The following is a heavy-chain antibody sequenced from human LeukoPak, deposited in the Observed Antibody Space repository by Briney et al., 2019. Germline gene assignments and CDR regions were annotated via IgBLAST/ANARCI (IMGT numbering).Heavy chain of an antibody. CDR1: GFTFSSYS. D-gene: IGHD6-25*01. J-gene: IGHJ4*02. CDR3: ARDNSGFDY. Sequence: GGSLRLSCAASGFTFSSYSMNWVRQAPGKGLEWVSYISSSSSTIYYADSVKGRFTISRDNAKNSLYLQIKSLRVEDTALYYCARDNSGFDYWGQGTLVTVSS. CDR2: ISSSSSTI. V-gene: IGHV3-48*04.